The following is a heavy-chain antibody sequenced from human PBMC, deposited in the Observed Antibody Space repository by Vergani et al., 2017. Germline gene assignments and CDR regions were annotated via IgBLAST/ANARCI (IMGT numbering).Heavy chain of an antibody. CDR2: IYPGDSDT. CDR3: ARDRDDSAYYYYYYGMDV. D-gene: IGHD1-1*01. CDR1: GYSFTSYW. J-gene: IGHJ6*02. Sequence: EVQLVQSGAEVKKPGESLKISCKGSGYSFTSYWIGWVRQMPGKGLEWMGIIYPGDSDTRYSPSFQGQVTISADKSISTAYLQWSSLKASDTAMYYCARDRDDSAYYYYYYGMDVGGQGTTVTVSS. V-gene: IGHV5-51*01.